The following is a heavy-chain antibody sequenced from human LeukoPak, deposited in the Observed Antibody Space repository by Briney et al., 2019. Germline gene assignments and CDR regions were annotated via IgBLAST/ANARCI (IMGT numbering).Heavy chain of an antibody. J-gene: IGHJ4*02. D-gene: IGHD2-2*01. Sequence: GGSLRLSCAASGFTVSSNYMSWVRQAPGKGLEWVSAISGSGGSTYYADSVKGRFTISRDNSKNTLYLQMNSLRAEDTAVYYCAKVESLIVVVPAAIFDYWGQGTLVTVSS. CDR1: GFTVSSNY. CDR2: ISGSGGST. V-gene: IGHV3-23*01. CDR3: AKVESLIVVVPAAIFDY.